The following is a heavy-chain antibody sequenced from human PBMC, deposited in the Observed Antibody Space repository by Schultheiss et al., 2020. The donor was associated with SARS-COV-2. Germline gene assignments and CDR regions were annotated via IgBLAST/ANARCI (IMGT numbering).Heavy chain of an antibody. D-gene: IGHD6-19*01. CDR1: GFTFSSYD. V-gene: IGHV3-30-3*01. CDR2: ISYDGGLK. CDR3: ARGYSSAWWYYFDH. J-gene: IGHJ4*02. Sequence: GGSLRLSCAASGFTFSSYDMHWVRQAPGRGLEWVAMISYDGGLKYYADSVKDRFTVSRDNSVTTLYLEMNSLRVEDTAVYYCARGYSSAWWYYFDHWGQGTLVTVS.